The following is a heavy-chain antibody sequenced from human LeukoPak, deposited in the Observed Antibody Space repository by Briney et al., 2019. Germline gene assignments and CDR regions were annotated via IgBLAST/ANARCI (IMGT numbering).Heavy chain of an antibody. V-gene: IGHV3-53*01. CDR3: ARDYYDSSGYLVTPFDY. CDR2: IYSSGNT. J-gene: IGHJ4*02. D-gene: IGHD3-22*01. Sequence: GGSLRLSCAASGFTVSSNYMSWVRQAPGKGLEWVSVIYSSGNTYYADSVKGRFTISRDNSKNTLYLQMNSLRAEDTAVYYCARDYYDSSGYLVTPFDYWGQRTLVTVSS. CDR1: GFTVSSNY.